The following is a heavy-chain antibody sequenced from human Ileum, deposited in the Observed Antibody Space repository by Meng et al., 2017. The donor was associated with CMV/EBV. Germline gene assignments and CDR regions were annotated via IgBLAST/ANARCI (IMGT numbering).Heavy chain of an antibody. Sequence: QVSGPRLVTPSEPPSLTLTVSGSSISTTIDYWGWVRQPPGKGLEWIATVHYTGTTYYNPSLKSPVIISIDTSKNQFSLRLTSVTAADTAVYYCARDRTVGPTPDGSLGAWGQGTLVTVSS. V-gene: IGHV4-39*07. J-gene: IGHJ4*02. CDR1: GSSISTTIDY. CDR2: VHYTGTT. D-gene: IGHD1-26*01. CDR3: ARDRTVGPTPDGSLGA.